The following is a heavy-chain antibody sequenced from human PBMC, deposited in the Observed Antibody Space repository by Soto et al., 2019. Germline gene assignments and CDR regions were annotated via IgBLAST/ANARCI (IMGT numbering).Heavy chain of an antibody. CDR3: LGGNDYGDYVDY. CDR2: IYYSGST. J-gene: IGHJ4*02. Sequence: QLQLQESGPGLVMPSETLSLTCTVSGGSISSSSYYWGWIRQPPGKGLEWIGSIYYSGSTYYNPSLKSRVTISVDTSKNQFSLNLSSVTAADTAVYYCLGGNDYGDYVDYWGQGTLVTVSS. D-gene: IGHD4-17*01. CDR1: GGSISSSSYY. V-gene: IGHV4-39*01.